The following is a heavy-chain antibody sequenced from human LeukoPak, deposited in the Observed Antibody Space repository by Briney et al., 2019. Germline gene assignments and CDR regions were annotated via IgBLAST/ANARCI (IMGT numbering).Heavy chain of an antibody. Sequence: GGSLRLSCAASGFTFSSHAMSWVRQAPGKGLEWVSGVSGSGGSTYYADSVKGRFTISRDNSKITLYLQMNTLRAEDTAAYYCVRIYYYYYMDVWGNGTTVTVSS. CDR3: VRIYYYYYMDV. D-gene: IGHD2-15*01. CDR2: VSGSGGST. V-gene: IGHV3-23*01. J-gene: IGHJ6*03. CDR1: GFTFSSHA.